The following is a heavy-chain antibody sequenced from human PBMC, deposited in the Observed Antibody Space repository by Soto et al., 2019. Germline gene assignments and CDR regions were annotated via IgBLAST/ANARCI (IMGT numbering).Heavy chain of an antibody. CDR2: IYTSGST. Sequence: SETLSLTXTVSGGSISSYYWSWIRQPAGKGLEWIGRIYTSGSTNYNPSLKSRVTMSVDTSKNQFSLKLSSVTAADTAVYYCAREGANCSGGSCYARYYYYGMDVWGQGTTVTVSS. CDR3: AREGANCSGGSCYARYYYYGMDV. D-gene: IGHD2-15*01. CDR1: GGSISSYY. J-gene: IGHJ6*02. V-gene: IGHV4-4*07.